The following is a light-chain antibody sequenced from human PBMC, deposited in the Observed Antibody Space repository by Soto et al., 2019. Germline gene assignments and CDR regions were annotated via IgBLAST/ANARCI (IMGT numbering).Light chain of an antibody. J-gene: IGLJ1*01. Sequence: QSVLTQPPSVSGSPGQSVTISCTGTSSDVGGYNYVSWFQQHPGKAPKLMIYEVSNRPSGVSNRCSGSKSGNTASLTISGLQAEDEADYYCSSYTSSSPYVFGTGTKVTVL. V-gene: IGLV2-14*03. CDR3: SSYTSSSPYV. CDR2: EVS. CDR1: SSDVGGYNY.